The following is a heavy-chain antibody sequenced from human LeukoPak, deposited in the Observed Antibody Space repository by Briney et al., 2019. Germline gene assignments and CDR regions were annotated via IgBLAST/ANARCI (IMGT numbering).Heavy chain of an antibody. V-gene: IGHV3-30-3*01. Sequence: SGGSLRLSCAASGFTFSSYAMHWVRQAPGKGLEWVAVISYDGSNKYYADSVKGRFTISRDNSKNTLYLQMNSLRAEDTAVYYCARDKVAGTYFDYWGQGTLVTVSS. D-gene: IGHD6-19*01. CDR1: GFTFSSYA. J-gene: IGHJ4*02. CDR3: ARDKVAGTYFDY. CDR2: ISYDGSNK.